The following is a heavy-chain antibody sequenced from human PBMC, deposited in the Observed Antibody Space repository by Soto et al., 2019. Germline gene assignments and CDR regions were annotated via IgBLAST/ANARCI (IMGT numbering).Heavy chain of an antibody. D-gene: IGHD3-10*01. CDR2: MNPNSGNT. Sequence: ASVKVSCKASGYTFTSYDINWVRQATGQGLEWMGWMNPNSGNTGYAQKFQGRVTMTRNTSISTAYMELSSLRSEDTAVYYCARGPVRMTTPPLGYYFDYWGQGTLVTVSS. V-gene: IGHV1-8*01. J-gene: IGHJ4*02. CDR3: ARGPVRMTTPPLGYYFDY. CDR1: GYTFTSYD.